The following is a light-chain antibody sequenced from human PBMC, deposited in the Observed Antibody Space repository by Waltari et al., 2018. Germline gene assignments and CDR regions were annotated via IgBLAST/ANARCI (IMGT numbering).Light chain of an antibody. CDR3: QTWGAGIRV. J-gene: IGLJ3*02. CDR1: SGHTYYA. Sequence: QLVLTQSPSASASLGASVKLTCTLDSGHTYYAIAWHQQQPEKGPRHLRKVNSDGSHSKGDGIPDRFSGSSSGAERYLTISSLQSEDEADYYCQTWGAGIRVFGGGTKLTVL. CDR2: VNSDGSH. V-gene: IGLV4-69*01.